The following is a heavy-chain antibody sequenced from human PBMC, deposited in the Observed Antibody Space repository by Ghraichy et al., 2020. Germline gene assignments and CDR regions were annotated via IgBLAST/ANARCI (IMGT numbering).Heavy chain of an antibody. V-gene: IGHV4-61*03. D-gene: IGHD1-1*01. J-gene: IGHJ5*02. CDR2: IYDSGST. CDR3: ARGIQQLENWFDP. Sequence: IGNIYDSGSTNYNPSLKSRVPISVDTSKNHFSLKLRSVTAADTAVYYCARGIQQLENWFDPWGQGTLVPVSS.